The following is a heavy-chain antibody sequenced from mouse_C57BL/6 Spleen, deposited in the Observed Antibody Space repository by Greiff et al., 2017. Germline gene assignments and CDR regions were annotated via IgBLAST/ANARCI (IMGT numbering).Heavy chain of an antibody. CDR3: ARDSFYFDY. CDR1: GYSITSGYY. J-gene: IGHJ2*01. D-gene: IGHD3-1*01. CDR2: ISYDGSN. V-gene: IGHV3-6*01. Sequence: EVKLMESGPGLVKPSQSLSLTCSVTGYSITSGYYWNWIRRFPGNKLEWMGYISYDGSNNFNPSLKNRISITRDTSKNQFFLKLNSVTTEDTATYYCARDSFYFDYWGQGTTLTVSS.